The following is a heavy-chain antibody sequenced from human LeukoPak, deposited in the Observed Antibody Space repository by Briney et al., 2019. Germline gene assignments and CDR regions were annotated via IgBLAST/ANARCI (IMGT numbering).Heavy chain of an antibody. CDR1: GYSISSGYY. CDR3: ARAFFGYYYHMDV. J-gene: IGHJ6*03. V-gene: IGHV4-38-2*02. D-gene: IGHD3-3*01. Sequence: SETLSLTCTVSGYSISSGYYWGWIRQPPGKGLEWIGSIYHSGSTYYNPSLKSRVTISVDTSKNQFSLKLSSVTAADTAVYYCARAFFGYYYHMDVWGKGTTVTVSS. CDR2: IYHSGST.